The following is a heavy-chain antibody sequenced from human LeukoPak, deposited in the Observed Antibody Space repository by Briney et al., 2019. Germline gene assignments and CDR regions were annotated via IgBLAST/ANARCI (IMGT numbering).Heavy chain of an antibody. CDR1: GYTFTSYR. CDR3: ARDYVDDIPMIKDY. D-gene: IGHD2-8*01. J-gene: IGHJ4*02. V-gene: IGHV1-46*01. Sequence: GASVKVSCKASGYTFTSYRMHWVRQAPGQGLEWMGKINLSGGSTTYAQKFQGRVTMTRDTSTSTVYMKLSSLRSEDTAVYYCARDYVDDIPMIKDYWGQGTLVTVSS. CDR2: INLSGGST.